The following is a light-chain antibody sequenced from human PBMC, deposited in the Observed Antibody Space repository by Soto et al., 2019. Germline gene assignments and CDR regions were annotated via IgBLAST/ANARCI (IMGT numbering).Light chain of an antibody. CDR2: KAS. CDR1: QSVNSW. J-gene: IGKJ3*01. V-gene: IGKV1-5*03. CDR3: QQYNSYSQGFS. Sequence: DIQMTQSPPTLSASVGDRVIITCRASQSVNSWLAWYQQKPGKAPKLLIYKASTLESGVPSRFSGSGSGTEFTLTISSLQPDYFATYYCQQYNSYSQGFSFGPGTKVDF.